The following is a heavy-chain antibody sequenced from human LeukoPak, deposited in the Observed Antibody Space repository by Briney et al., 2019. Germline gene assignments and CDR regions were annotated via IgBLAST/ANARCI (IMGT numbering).Heavy chain of an antibody. J-gene: IGHJ4*02. Sequence: GGSLRLSCGASGFNFRNYAMIWVRQAPGKGLEWISFISGDSSTIFLADSVEGRFTTSRDNAQNSLYLQMNNLRAEDTAIYYCARDRPVVGAIDFWGQGTLVTVSS. V-gene: IGHV3-48*04. CDR1: GFNFRNYA. D-gene: IGHD1-26*01. CDR3: ARDRPVVGAIDF. CDR2: ISGDSSTI.